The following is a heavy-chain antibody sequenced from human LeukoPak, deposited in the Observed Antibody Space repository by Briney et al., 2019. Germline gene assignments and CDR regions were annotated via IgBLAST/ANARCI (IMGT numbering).Heavy chain of an antibody. CDR2: IYPGDSDT. Sequence: GESLKISCEVSGYSFTSYWIGWVRQMPGKGLEWIGIIYPGDSDTRYSPSFQGQVTISADKSISTAYLQWSSLKASDTAMYYCARASGGVISGVDYWGQGTLVTVSS. V-gene: IGHV5-51*01. D-gene: IGHD3-10*01. CDR1: GYSFTSYW. CDR3: ARASGGVISGVDY. J-gene: IGHJ4*02.